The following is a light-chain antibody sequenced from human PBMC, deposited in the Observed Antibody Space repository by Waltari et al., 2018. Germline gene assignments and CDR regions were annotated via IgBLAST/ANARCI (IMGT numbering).Light chain of an antibody. V-gene: IGKV1-39*01. CDR1: HSISTY. Sequence: DIQMTQSPSSLSASVGDRGTITCRASHSISTYLNWYQQRPGKAPNLLIYAASSLQSGVPFRFSGSGSGTHFTLTISSLQPEDFATYYCQQSYTTPRTFGQGTKVDIK. J-gene: IGKJ1*01. CDR3: QQSYTTPRT. CDR2: AAS.